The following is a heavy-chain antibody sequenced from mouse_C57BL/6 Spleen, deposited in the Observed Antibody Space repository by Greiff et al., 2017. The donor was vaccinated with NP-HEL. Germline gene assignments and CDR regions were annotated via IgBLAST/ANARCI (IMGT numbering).Heavy chain of an antibody. D-gene: IGHD1-1*01. CDR1: GYAFTNYL. Sequence: QVQLQQSGAELVRPGTSVKVSCKASGYAFTNYLIEWVKQRPGPGLEWIGVINPGSGGTNYNEQFKGKATLTADKSSSTAYMQLSSLTSAYSAVYFFARPSYYYGSSYGDYAMDYWGQGTSVTVSS. J-gene: IGHJ4*01. CDR3: ARPSYYYGSSYGDYAMDY. CDR2: INPGSGGT. V-gene: IGHV1-54*01.